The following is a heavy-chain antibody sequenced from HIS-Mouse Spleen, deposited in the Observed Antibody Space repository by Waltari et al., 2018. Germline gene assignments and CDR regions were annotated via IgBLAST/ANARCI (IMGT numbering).Heavy chain of an antibody. J-gene: IGHJ2*01. D-gene: IGHD6-13*01. Sequence: QLQLQESGPGLVKPSETLSLTCTVSGGSISSSSYYWGWIRQPPGKGLEWIGSIYYSGSTYYNPSRKSGVTISVDTSKNQFALKLSSVTAADTAVYYCAREIPYSSSWYDWYFDLWGRGTLVTVSS. CDR3: AREIPYSSSWYDWYFDL. CDR1: GGSISSSSYY. CDR2: IYYSGST. V-gene: IGHV4-39*07.